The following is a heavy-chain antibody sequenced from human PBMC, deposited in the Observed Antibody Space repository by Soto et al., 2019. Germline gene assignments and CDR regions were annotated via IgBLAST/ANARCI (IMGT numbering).Heavy chain of an antibody. CDR2: IYYSGST. CDR1: GGSFSGYY. CDR3: ARRYGGTLDD. Sequence: SETLSLTCAVYGGSFSGYYWSWIRQHPGKGLEWIGYIYYSGSTYYNPSLKSRVTISVGTSKNQFSLKLSSVTAADTAVYYCARRYGGTLDDWGQGTLVTVSS. D-gene: IGHD4-17*01. J-gene: IGHJ4*02. V-gene: IGHV4-31*11.